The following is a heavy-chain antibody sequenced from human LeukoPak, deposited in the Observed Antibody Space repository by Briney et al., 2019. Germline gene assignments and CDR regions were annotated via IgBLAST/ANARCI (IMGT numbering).Heavy chain of an antibody. V-gene: IGHV1-46*01. CDR3: VRHFPEFSDTWRLWTNHWFDP. CDR2: INPSGDST. D-gene: IGHD3/OR15-3a*01. J-gene: IGHJ5*02. Sequence: ASVKASCKASGYSFSNYYMHWVRQAPGQGLEWMGIINPSGDSTSYAQKFQGRVNMTRDTSTSTVYMELTSLRSEDTAVYYCVRHFPEFSDTWRLWTNHWFDPWGQGTLVTVSS. CDR1: GYSFSNYY.